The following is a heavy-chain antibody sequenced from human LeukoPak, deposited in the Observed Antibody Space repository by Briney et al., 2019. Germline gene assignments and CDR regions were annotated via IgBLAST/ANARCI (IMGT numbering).Heavy chain of an antibody. V-gene: IGHV1-2*02. D-gene: IGHD6-19*01. CDR1: GYTLTGYY. J-gene: IGHJ4*02. Sequence: GASVKVSCKASGYTLTGYYMHWVRQAPGQGLEWMGWINPNSGGTNYAQKFQGRVTMTRDTSISTAYMELSRLRSDDTAVYYCARTSSGWYYSNYFDYWGQGTLVTVSS. CDR3: ARTSSGWYYSNYFDY. CDR2: INPNSGGT.